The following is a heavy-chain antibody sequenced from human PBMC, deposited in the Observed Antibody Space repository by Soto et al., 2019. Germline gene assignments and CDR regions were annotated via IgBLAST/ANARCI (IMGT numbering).Heavy chain of an antibody. D-gene: IGHD3-3*01. CDR2: INAGNGNT. V-gene: IGHV1-3*01. J-gene: IGHJ5*02. CDR1: GYTFTSYA. Sequence: ASVKVSCKASGYTFTSYAMHWVRQAPGQRLEWMGWINAGNGNTKYSQKFQGRVTITRDTSASTAYMELSSLRSEDTAVYYCARDSGYYDFWSGYRKTWFDPWGQGTLVTVSS. CDR3: ARDSGYYDFWSGYRKTWFDP.